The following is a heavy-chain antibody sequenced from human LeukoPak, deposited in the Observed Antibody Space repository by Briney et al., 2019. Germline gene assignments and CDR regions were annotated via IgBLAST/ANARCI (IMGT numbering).Heavy chain of an antibody. J-gene: IGHJ4*02. D-gene: IGHD4-23*01. Sequence: GESLKISCKGSGYSFTSYWIAWVRQMPGKGLEWMGIICPGDSDITYSPSFQGQVTISADKSINTAYLQWSSLKASDTAMYFCARRDYGGKHFDYWGQGTLVTVSS. V-gene: IGHV5-51*01. CDR2: ICPGDSDI. CDR1: GYSFTSYW. CDR3: ARRDYGGKHFDY.